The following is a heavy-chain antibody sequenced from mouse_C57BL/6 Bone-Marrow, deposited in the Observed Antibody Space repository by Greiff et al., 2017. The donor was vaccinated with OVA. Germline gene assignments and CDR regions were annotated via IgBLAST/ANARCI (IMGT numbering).Heavy chain of an antibody. D-gene: IGHD1-1*01. CDR2: IRNKANGYTT. Sequence: EVQLVESGGGLVQPGGSLSLSCAASGFTFTDYYMSWVRQPPGKALEWLGFIRNKANGYTTEYSASVKGRFTISRDNSQSILYLQMNALRAEDSATYYCAVVAFYAMDYWGQGTSVTVSS. CDR3: AVVAFYAMDY. J-gene: IGHJ4*01. V-gene: IGHV7-3*01. CDR1: GFTFTDYY.